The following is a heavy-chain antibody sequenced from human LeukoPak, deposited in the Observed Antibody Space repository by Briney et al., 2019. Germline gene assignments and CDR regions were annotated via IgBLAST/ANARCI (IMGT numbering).Heavy chain of an antibody. V-gene: IGHV5-51*01. Sequence: GESLKISCKGSGYTFTTYWIGWVRQMPGKGLEWMGIIYPSDSDTRYSPSFQGQVTISADKSINTAYLQWSSLKASDTAIYYCARQAGYCGSTSCSRSEFDYWGQGTLVTVSS. J-gene: IGHJ4*02. CDR3: ARQAGYCGSTSCSRSEFDY. CDR2: IYPSDSDT. CDR1: GYTFTTYW. D-gene: IGHD2-2*01.